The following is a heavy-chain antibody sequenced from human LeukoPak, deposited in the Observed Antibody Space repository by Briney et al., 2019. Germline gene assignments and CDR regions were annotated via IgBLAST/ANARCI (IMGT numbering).Heavy chain of an antibody. CDR2: IYYSGST. V-gene: IGHV4-61*05. CDR1: GGSISSSSYY. Sequence: SETLSLTCTVSGGSISSSSYYWGWIRQPPGKGLEWIGYIYYSGSTNYNPSLKSRVTISVDTSKNQFSLKLSSVTAADTAVYYCARHISGNYGGYFDYWGQGTLVAVSS. CDR3: ARHISGNYGGYFDY. D-gene: IGHD1-26*01. J-gene: IGHJ4*02.